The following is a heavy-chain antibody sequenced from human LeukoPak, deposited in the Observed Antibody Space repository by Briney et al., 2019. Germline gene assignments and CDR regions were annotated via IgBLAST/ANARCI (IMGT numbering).Heavy chain of an antibody. D-gene: IGHD3-3*01. CDR2: IKQDGSEK. Sequence: GGSLRLSCAASGFTFSSYWMSWVRQAPGKGLEWVANIKQDGSEKYYVGSVKGRFTISRDNAKKSQYMQMNSTRADDTTLSYCARAWEFWSGYYCYYSYYVDVWGKGTAAPAS. J-gene: IGHJ6*03. V-gene: IGHV3-7*01. CDR1: GFTFSSYW. CDR3: ARAWEFWSGYYCYYSYYVDV.